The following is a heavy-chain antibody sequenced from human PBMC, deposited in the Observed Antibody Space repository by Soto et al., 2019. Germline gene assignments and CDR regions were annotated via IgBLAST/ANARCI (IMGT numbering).Heavy chain of an antibody. Sequence: QVQLVQSGAEVKKPGSSEKVSCKASGGTFSSYAISWVRQAPGQGLEWMGGIIPIFGTANYAQKFQGRVTITADESTSTAYMELSSLRSEDTAVYYCASRTPAYCSSWHHDAFDIWGQGTMVTVSS. V-gene: IGHV1-69*01. J-gene: IGHJ3*02. D-gene: IGHD6-13*01. CDR2: IIPIFGTA. CDR3: ASRTPAYCSSWHHDAFDI. CDR1: GGTFSSYA.